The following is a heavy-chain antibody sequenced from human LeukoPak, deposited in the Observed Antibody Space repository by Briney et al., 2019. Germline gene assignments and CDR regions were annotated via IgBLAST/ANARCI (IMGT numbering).Heavy chain of an antibody. CDR1: GFTLSDYG. D-gene: IGHD2-21*02. CDR3: ARAKIASTVIYYYMDV. Sequence: GGSLRLSCVVSGFTLSDYGIHWVRQAPGRGLQWVAFIPFDGSHKYYADSVKGRFTISRDNSKNTLFLQMNSLRAEDTAVYYCARAKIASTVIYYYMDVWGKGTTVTVSS. J-gene: IGHJ6*03. V-gene: IGHV3-30*02. CDR2: IPFDGSHK.